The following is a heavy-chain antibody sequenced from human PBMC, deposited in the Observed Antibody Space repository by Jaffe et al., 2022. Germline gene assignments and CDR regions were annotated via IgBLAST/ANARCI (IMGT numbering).Heavy chain of an antibody. J-gene: IGHJ4*02. CDR2: IRRKRNSYTT. Sequence: EVQLVESGGGLVQPGGSLRLSCVVSGFPFSDHYMDWVRQAPGKGLEWVGRIRRKRNSYTTEYAASVKGRFTVSRDDSKNSLYLQMNSLKTEDTAVYYCAKVGDIREFDYWGQGTLVTVAS. V-gene: IGHV3-72*01. D-gene: IGHD3-10*01. CDR1: GFPFSDHY. CDR3: AKVGDIREFDY.